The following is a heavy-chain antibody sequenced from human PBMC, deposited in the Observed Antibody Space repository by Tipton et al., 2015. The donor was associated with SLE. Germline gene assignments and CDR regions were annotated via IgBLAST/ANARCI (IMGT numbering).Heavy chain of an antibody. CDR1: GGSVSSGSYY. J-gene: IGHJ4*02. Sequence: LRLSCTVSGGSVSSGSYYWSWIRQPPGKGLEWIGYIYYSGSTNYNPSLKSRVTISVDTSKNQFSLKLSSVTAADTAVYYCARDKSSSREFDYWGQGTLVTVSS. CDR3: ARDKSSSREFDY. D-gene: IGHD6-13*01. V-gene: IGHV4-61*01. CDR2: IYYSGST.